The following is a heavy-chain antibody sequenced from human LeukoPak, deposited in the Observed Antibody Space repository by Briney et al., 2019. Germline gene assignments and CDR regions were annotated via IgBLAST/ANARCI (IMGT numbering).Heavy chain of an antibody. D-gene: IGHD2-15*01. Sequence: PSETLSLTCAVYGGSFSGYYWSWIRQPPGKGLEWIGEINHSGSTNYNPSLKSRVTMSVDTSKNQFSLKLSSVTAADTAVYYCARENACSGGSCDDYWGQGTLVTASS. V-gene: IGHV4-34*01. CDR2: INHSGST. CDR1: GGSFSGYY. J-gene: IGHJ4*02. CDR3: ARENACSGGSCDDY.